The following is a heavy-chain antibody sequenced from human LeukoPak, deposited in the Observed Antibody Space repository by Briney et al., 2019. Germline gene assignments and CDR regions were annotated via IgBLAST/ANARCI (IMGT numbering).Heavy chain of an antibody. Sequence: GGSLRLSCAASGFTFSSYAMSWVRQAPGKGLEWVSAISGSGGSTYYADSVKGRFTISRDNSKNTLYLQMNSLRAEDTAVYYCAKVHDYGDYVAYFDYWGQGTLVTVSS. CDR3: AKVHDYGDYVAYFDY. CDR2: ISGSGGST. J-gene: IGHJ4*02. V-gene: IGHV3-23*01. D-gene: IGHD4-17*01. CDR1: GFTFSSYA.